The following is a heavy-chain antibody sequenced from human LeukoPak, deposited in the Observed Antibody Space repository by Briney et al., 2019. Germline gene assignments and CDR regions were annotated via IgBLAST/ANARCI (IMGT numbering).Heavy chain of an antibody. J-gene: IGHJ4*02. CDR2: ISISSSYT. Sequence: TGGSLRLSCAASGFTFSDYYMSWIRQAPGKGLEWISYISISSSYTDYADSVKGRFTISRDNAKNSLYLQMNSLRAEDTALYYCARDVKSYYDSSGYYYGGGFVDYWGQGTLVTVSS. V-gene: IGHV3-11*06. D-gene: IGHD3-22*01. CDR3: ARDVKSYYDSSGYYYGGGFVDY. CDR1: GFTFSDYY.